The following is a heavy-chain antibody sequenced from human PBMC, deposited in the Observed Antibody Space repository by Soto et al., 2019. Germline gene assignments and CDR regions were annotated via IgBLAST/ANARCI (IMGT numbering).Heavy chain of an antibody. D-gene: IGHD2-2*02. J-gene: IGHJ5*02. CDR1: GGTFSSFA. CDR2: IIPFLGTA. V-gene: IGHV1-69*06. CDR3: AREVIPAAIPINWFDP. Sequence: QVQLVQSGAEVKKPGSSVKVSCKTSGGTFSSFAVSWVRQAPGQGLEWMGGIIPFLGTANYAQKFQDRVTITADKSTSTAYMELSSLRSEDTAVYYCAREVIPAAIPINWFDPRGQGTLVTVSS.